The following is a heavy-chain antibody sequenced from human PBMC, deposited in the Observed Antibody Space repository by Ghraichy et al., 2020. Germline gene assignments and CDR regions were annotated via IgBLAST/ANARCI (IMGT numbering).Heavy chain of an antibody. J-gene: IGHJ5*02. D-gene: IGHD6-19*01. V-gene: IGHV4-4*07. CDR1: GGYISSYY. Sequence: ESLNISCTVSGGYISSYYWRWIRQPAGKGLEWIGRNYTSGSTNYNPSLKSRVTMSVDTSKNQFSLKLSSVTAADTAVYYCTRDLGSSGWYQRSGWFDPWGQGTLVTVSS. CDR3: TRDLGSSGWYQRSGWFDP. CDR2: NYTSGST.